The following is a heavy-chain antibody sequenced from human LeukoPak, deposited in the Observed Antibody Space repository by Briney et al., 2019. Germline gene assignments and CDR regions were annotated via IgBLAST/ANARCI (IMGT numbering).Heavy chain of an antibody. CDR1: GFTSSSYA. V-gene: IGHV3-23*01. J-gene: IGHJ4*02. CDR2: ISGSGRST. Sequence: GGSLRLSCAASGFTSSSYAMSWVRQAPGKGLEWVSAISGSGRSTYYADSVKGRFTISRDNSKNTLYLQMNSLRAEDTAIYYCAKHLWFGESKDYFDYWGQGTLVTVSS. D-gene: IGHD3-10*01. CDR3: AKHLWFGESKDYFDY.